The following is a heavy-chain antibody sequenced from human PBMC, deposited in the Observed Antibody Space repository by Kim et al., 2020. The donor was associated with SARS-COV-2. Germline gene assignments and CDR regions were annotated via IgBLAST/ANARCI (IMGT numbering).Heavy chain of an antibody. Sequence: ASVKVSCKASGYTFTGYYMHWVRQAPGQGLEWMGWINPNSGGTNYAQKFQGRVTMTRDTSISTAYMELSRLRSDDTAVYYCAPGAITGTTKRRGGLDYWGQGTLVTVSS. D-gene: IGHD1-7*01. CDR3: APGAITGTTKRRGGLDY. V-gene: IGHV1-2*02. CDR2: INPNSGGT. J-gene: IGHJ4*02. CDR1: GYTFTGYY.